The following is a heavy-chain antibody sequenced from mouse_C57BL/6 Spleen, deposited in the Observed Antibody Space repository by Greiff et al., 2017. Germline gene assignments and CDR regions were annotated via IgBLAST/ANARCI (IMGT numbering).Heavy chain of an antibody. D-gene: IGHD2-1*01. CDR3: ARIGGNYDYFDY. Sequence: QVTLKESGPGILQPSQTLSLTCSFSGFSLSTFGRGVGGIRQPSGKGLEWLAHIWWDDDKYYNPALKSRLTISEDTSENRVFLNIANVDTADTATYYCARIGGNYDYFDYWGQGTTLSVPS. V-gene: IGHV8-8*01. CDR1: GFSLSTFGRG. CDR2: IWWDDDK. J-gene: IGHJ2*01.